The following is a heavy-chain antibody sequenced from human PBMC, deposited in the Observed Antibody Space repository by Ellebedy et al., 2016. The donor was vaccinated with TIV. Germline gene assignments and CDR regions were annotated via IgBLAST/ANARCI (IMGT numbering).Heavy chain of an antibody. J-gene: IGHJ3*02. CDR1: GFTFSRYW. Sequence: PGGSLRLSCAASGFTFSRYWMSWARQTPGKWLEWVATIRQDGSEKFYVDSVKGLFTISRDNAKNSLYLQMNSLRADDTALYFCATDGSYGDKLSPTHAFEIWGQGTMVTVSS. V-gene: IGHV3-7*01. CDR2: IRQDGSEK. CDR3: ATDGSYGDKLSPTHAFEI. D-gene: IGHD1-26*01.